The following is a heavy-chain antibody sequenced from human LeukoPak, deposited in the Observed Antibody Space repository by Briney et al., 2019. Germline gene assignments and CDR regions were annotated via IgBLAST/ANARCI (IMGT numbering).Heavy chain of an antibody. CDR1: GFTVSSYS. V-gene: IGHV3-21*01. Sequence: GGSLRLSCAASGFTVSSYSMNWVRQAPGKGLEWVSSISSSSSYIYYADSVKGRFTISRDNAKNSLYLQMNSLRAEDTAVYYCARDGSGSYYNVRSWFDPWGQGTLVTVSS. D-gene: IGHD3-10*01. J-gene: IGHJ5*02. CDR3: ARDGSGSYYNVRSWFDP. CDR2: ISSSSSYI.